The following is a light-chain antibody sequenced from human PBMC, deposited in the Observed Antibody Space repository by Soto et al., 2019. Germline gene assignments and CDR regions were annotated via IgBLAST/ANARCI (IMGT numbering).Light chain of an antibody. CDR1: SSYVGGYNY. Sequence: QSALTQPASLSGSPGQSITISCTGTSSYVGGYNYVSWYQQHPVKAPKLMIYDVTNRPSGVSDRFSGSKSGNTASLTISGLQAEDEADDYCSSYTSSSTPYVFGTGTKLTVL. CDR2: DVT. CDR3: SSYTSSSTPYV. V-gene: IGLV2-14*01. J-gene: IGLJ1*01.